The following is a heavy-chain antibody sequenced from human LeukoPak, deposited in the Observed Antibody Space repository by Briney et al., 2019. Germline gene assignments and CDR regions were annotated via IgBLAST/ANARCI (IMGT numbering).Heavy chain of an antibody. Sequence: SETLSLTCTVSGVSISSYYWSWIRQPPGKGLEWIGYIYYSGSTNYNPSLKSRVTISVDTSKNQFSLKLSCVTAADTAVYYCTRVLWSGYFGHAFNLWGQGTTVTVSS. D-gene: IGHD3-3*01. CDR2: IYYSGST. V-gene: IGHV4-59*08. CDR1: GVSISSYY. CDR3: TRVLWSGYFGHAFNL. J-gene: IGHJ3*01.